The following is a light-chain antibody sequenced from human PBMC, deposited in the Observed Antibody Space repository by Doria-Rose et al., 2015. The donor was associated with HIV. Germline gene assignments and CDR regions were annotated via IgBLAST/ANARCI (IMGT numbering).Light chain of an antibody. V-gene: IGLV2-23*02. CDR2: EVN. CDR3: CTYASNTTLI. CDR1: SSDVGSYND. Sequence: QSALIQPASVSGSPGQSITISCTGTSSDVGSYNDVSWYQQYPGKAPKVMIYEVNKRPSGVSNRFSGSKSGNTASLTISRLQAEDEADYYCCTYASNTTLIFGTGTKVTVL. J-gene: IGLJ1*01.